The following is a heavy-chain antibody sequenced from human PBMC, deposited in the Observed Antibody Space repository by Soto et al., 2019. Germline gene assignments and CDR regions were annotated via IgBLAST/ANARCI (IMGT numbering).Heavy chain of an antibody. CDR3: ATLTSYYDFWSGYYPRGGADYGMDV. D-gene: IGHD3-3*01. CDR1: GYTFTSYY. J-gene: IGHJ6*02. CDR2: INPSGGST. Sequence: ASVKVSCKASGYTFTSYYMHWVRQAPGQGLEWMGIINPSGGSTSYAQKFQGRVTMTRDTSTSTVYMELSSLRSEDTAVYYCATLTSYYDFWSGYYPRGGADYGMDVWGQGTTVTVSS. V-gene: IGHV1-46*01.